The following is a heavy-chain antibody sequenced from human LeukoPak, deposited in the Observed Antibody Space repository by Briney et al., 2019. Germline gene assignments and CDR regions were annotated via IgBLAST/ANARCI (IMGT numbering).Heavy chain of an antibody. Sequence: GGSLRLSCAASGFTFTIFGLNWVRQAPGKVPEWVSYIDARSGITYYADSVQGRFTISRDNAQESVFLQMNSLRADDTAVYYCARTYDFGRGPPGDAFDNWGPGTLVTVSS. CDR3: ARTYDFGRGPPGDAFDN. CDR1: GFTFTIFG. D-gene: IGHD3-3*01. CDR2: IDARSGIT. J-gene: IGHJ3*02. V-gene: IGHV3-48*01.